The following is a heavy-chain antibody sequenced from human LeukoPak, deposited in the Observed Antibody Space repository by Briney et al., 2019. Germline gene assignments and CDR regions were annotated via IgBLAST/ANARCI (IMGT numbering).Heavy chain of an antibody. CDR3: AREKWERHHCGVDV. CDR2: ISGRSDSI. CDR1: GFTFSSYT. V-gene: IGHV3-23*01. D-gene: IGHD1-26*01. Sequence: GGPLRLSCAASGFTFSSYTMSWVRQAPGKGLERVSGISGRSDSIYYADSVEGRFTISRDYSKSTVDLQMNSLRAEDTAVYYCAREKWERHHCGVDVWGQGTTVTVSS. J-gene: IGHJ6*02.